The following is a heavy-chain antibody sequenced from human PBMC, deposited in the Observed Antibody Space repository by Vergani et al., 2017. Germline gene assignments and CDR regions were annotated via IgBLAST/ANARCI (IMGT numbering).Heavy chain of an antibody. CDR3: ARLGGYCSSTSCYSPYYYYYYMDV. V-gene: IGHV5-51*01. J-gene: IGHJ6*03. Sequence: EVQLVQSGAEVKKPGESLKISCKGSGYSFTSYWIGWVRQMPGKGLEWMGVVYARDSITRYSLSFEGQDTISADKSINTAYLEWDSLRASDSAMYYCARLGGYCSSTSCYSPYYYYYYMDVWGKGTTVTVSS. D-gene: IGHD2-2*01. CDR1: GYSFTSYW. CDR2: VYARDSIT.